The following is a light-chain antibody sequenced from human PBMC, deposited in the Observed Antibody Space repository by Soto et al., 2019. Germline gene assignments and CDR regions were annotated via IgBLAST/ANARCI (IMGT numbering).Light chain of an antibody. J-gene: IGLJ3*02. V-gene: IGLV2-14*01. CDR1: SSDVGAYKY. CDR2: EVS. Sequence: QSALTQPASVSGSPGQSITISCTGSSSDVGAYKYVSWFQQHPDKAPKLLIHEVSNRPSGVSNRFSGSKSGNTASLTISGLQAEDEADCYCTSFKNSDTWVFGGGTKVTVL. CDR3: TSFKNSDTWV.